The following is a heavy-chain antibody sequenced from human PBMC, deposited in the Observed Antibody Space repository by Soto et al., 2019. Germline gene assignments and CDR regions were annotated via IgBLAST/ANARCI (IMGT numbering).Heavy chain of an antibody. J-gene: IGHJ6*02. D-gene: IGHD1-1*01. V-gene: IGHV6-1*01. CDR2: TYYRSKWYN. CDR3: ARRLGPTTYDPAGKRGNRQNYYYGMDV. CDR1: GDSVSSNSAA. Sequence: PSQTLSLTCAISGDSVSSNSAAWNWIRQSPSRGLEWLGRTYYRSKWYNDYAVSVKSRITINPDTSKNQFSLQLNSVTPEDTAVYYCARRLGPTTYDPAGKRGNRQNYYYGMDVWGQGTTVTVSS.